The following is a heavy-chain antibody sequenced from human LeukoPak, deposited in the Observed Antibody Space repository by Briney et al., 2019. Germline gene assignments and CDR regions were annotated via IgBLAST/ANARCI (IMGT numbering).Heavy chain of an antibody. CDR2: IYSGGTT. CDR1: GFTVSNNY. V-gene: IGHV3-66*01. D-gene: IGHD4-17*01. J-gene: IGHJ4*02. Sequence: GGSLRLSCAASGFTVSNNYMSWVRQAPGKGLEWVSVIYSGGTTNYADSVKGRFTISRDNSKNTLYLQMNSLRAEDTAVYYCARESGSVTSEVDFDYWGQGTLVTVSS. CDR3: ARESGSVTSEVDFDY.